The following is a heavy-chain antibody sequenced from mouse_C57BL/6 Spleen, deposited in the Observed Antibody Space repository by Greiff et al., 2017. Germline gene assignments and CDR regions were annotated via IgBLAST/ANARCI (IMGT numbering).Heavy chain of an antibody. V-gene: IGHV1-15*01. CDR2: IDPETGGN. CDR1: GYTFTDYE. J-gene: IGHJ4*01. CDR3: TRGLYGSSYYAMDY. Sequence: QVQLQQSGAELVRPGASVTLSCKASGYTFTDYEMHWVKQTPVHGLEWIGAIDPETGGNAYNQKFKGKAILTADKSSSTAYMDLRSLTSEDAAVYYCTRGLYGSSYYAMDYWGQGTSVTVSS. D-gene: IGHD1-1*01.